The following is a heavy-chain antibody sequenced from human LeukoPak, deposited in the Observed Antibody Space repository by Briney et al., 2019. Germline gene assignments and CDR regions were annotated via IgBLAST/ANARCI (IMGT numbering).Heavy chain of an antibody. V-gene: IGHV1-18*04. CDR1: GYTFTSYG. CDR3: ARDFIGANNYYAMDV. D-gene: IGHD4/OR15-4a*01. J-gene: IGHJ6*04. Sequence: GASVKVSCKASGYTFTSYGISWVRQAPGQGLEWMGWISAYNGNTNYAQNLQGRVTMTTDTSTSTAYMELRSLRSDDTAVYYCARDFIGANNYYAMDVWGKGTTVTVSS. CDR2: ISAYNGNT.